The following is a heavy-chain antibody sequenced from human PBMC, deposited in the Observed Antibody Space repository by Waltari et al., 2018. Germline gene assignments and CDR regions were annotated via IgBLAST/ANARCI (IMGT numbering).Heavy chain of an antibody. D-gene: IGHD3-3*01. CDR2: INPNSGGT. J-gene: IGHJ6*03. CDR1: GYTFTGYY. Sequence: QVQLVQSGAEVKKPGASVKVSCKASGYTFTGYYMHWVRQAPGQGLEWMGWINPNSGGTNYAQKLQGRVTMTRDTSISTAYRELSRLRSDDTAVYYCARDAPDGGYYDFWSGYYTGGSYYYYYMDVWGKGTTVTVSS. V-gene: IGHV1-2*02. CDR3: ARDAPDGGYYDFWSGYYTGGSYYYYYMDV.